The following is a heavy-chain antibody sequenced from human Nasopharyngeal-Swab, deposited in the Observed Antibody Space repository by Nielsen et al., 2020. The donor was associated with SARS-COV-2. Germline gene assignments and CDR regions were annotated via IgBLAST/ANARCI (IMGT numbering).Heavy chain of an antibody. V-gene: IGHV4-39*01. CDR3: ASYLGVDGQKRFDY. CDR1: GGSVTDTDYF. J-gene: IGHJ4*02. D-gene: IGHD5-24*01. CDR2: IDYSGRT. Sequence: SETLSLTCTVSGGSVTDTDYFWGWIRQPPVTRLEWIGNIDYSGRTFYNPSLKSRVSISVDTSKNQFSLKLHSVTAADTAVYYCASYLGVDGQKRFDYWGQGTLVTVSS.